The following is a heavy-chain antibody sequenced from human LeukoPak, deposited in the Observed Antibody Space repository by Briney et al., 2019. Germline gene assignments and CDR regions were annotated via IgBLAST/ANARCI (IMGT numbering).Heavy chain of an antibody. J-gene: IGHJ3*02. V-gene: IGHV1-8*03. CDR2: MNPNSGNT. CDR3: ASLAGGDDAFDI. Sequence: ASVKVSCKTSGFSFTNYGISWVRQATGQGLEWMGWMNPNSGNTGYAQKFQGRVTITRNTSISTAYMELSSLRSEDTAVYYCASLAGGDDAFDIWGQGTMVTVSS. D-gene: IGHD3-16*01. CDR1: GFSFTNYG.